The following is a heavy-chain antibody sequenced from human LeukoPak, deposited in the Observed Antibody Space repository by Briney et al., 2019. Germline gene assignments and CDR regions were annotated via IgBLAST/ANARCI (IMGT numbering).Heavy chain of an antibody. CDR3: ARDCDVDTAMVVGFDP. CDR1: GFTFSRYS. D-gene: IGHD5-18*01. CDR2: ISSSSSYI. Sequence: GGSLRLSCAASGFTFSRYSMNWVRQAPGKGLEWVSSISSSSSYIYYADSVKGRFTISRDNAKNSLYLQMNSLRAEDTAVYYCARDCDVDTAMVVGFDPWGQGTLVTVSS. J-gene: IGHJ5*02. V-gene: IGHV3-21*01.